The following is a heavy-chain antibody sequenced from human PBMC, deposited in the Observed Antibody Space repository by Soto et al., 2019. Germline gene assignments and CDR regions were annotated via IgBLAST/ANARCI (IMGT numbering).Heavy chain of an antibody. CDR2: INSDVSST. CDR3: ARETIGYCSGCSCYPYYYYYGMDV. D-gene: IGHD2-15*01. Sequence: EVQLVESGGGLVQPGGSLRLSCAASGFTFSSYWMHWVRQAPGKGLVWVSRINSDVSSTSYADSVKGRFTISRDNAKNTLYLQMNSLRDEDTAVYYCARETIGYCSGCSCYPYYYYYGMDVWGQGTTVTVSS. V-gene: IGHV3-74*01. J-gene: IGHJ6*02. CDR1: GFTFSSYW.